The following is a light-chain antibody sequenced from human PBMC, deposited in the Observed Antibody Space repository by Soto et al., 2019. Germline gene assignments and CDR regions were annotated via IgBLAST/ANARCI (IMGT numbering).Light chain of an antibody. CDR2: EVS. Sequence: QSALTQPPCASGSPGQSVTISCTGTSSDVGGYNYVSWYQQHPGKAPKLMIYEVSKRPSGVPDRFSGSKSGNTASLTVSGLQAEDEADYYCSSYAGSNNLGVFGGGTKVTVL. V-gene: IGLV2-8*01. CDR1: SSDVGGYNY. CDR3: SSYAGSNNLGV. J-gene: IGLJ2*01.